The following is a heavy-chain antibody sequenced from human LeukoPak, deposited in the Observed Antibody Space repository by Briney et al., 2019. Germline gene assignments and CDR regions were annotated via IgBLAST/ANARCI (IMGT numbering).Heavy chain of an antibody. Sequence: SVKVSCKASGGTFSSYAISWVRQAPGQGLEWMGGIIPIFGTANYAQKFQGRVTITADKSTSTAYMELSSLRSEDTAVYYCARSDGGVVPAAIFFYWGQGTLVTVSS. CDR3: ARSDGGVVPAAIFFY. CDR2: IIPIFGTA. D-gene: IGHD2-2*01. CDR1: GGTFSSYA. J-gene: IGHJ4*02. V-gene: IGHV1-69*06.